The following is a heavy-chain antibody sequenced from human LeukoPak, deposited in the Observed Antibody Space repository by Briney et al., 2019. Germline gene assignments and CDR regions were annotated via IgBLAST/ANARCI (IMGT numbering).Heavy chain of an antibody. J-gene: IGHJ4*02. CDR3: ARSGGNSGEDY. V-gene: IGHV4-39*07. Sequence: PSETLSLTCTVSGGSISSSSYYWGWIRQPPGTGLEWIGSIYYSGSTYYNPSLKSRVTISVDTSKNQFSLKLSSVTAADTAVYYCARSGGNSGEDYWGQGTLVTVSS. CDR2: IYYSGST. D-gene: IGHD4-23*01. CDR1: GGSISSSSYY.